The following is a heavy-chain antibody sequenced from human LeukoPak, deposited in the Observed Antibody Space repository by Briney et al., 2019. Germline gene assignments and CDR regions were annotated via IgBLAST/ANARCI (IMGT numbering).Heavy chain of an antibody. CDR3: ARESWGYPGTFGY. CDR2: ISSSSSTI. CDR1: GFTFSSYS. J-gene: IGHJ4*02. V-gene: IGHV3-48*01. D-gene: IGHD1-7*01. Sequence: GGSLRLSCAASGFTFSSYSMNWVRQAPGKGREWVSYISSSSSTIYYADSVKGRFTISRDNAKNSLYLQMNSLRAEDTAVYYCARESWGYPGTFGYWGQGTLVTVSS.